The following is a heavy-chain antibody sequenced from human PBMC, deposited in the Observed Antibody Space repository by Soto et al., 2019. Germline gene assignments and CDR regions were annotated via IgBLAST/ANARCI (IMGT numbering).Heavy chain of an antibody. V-gene: IGHV3-30*18. Sequence: GGSLRLSCAASGFTFSSYGMHWVRQAPGKGLEWVAVISYDGSNKYYADSVKGRFTISRDNSKNTLYLQMNSLRAEDTDVYYCPKDGPTTEAYGMDVWGQGTTVTVSS. CDR2: ISYDGSNK. CDR3: PKDGPTTEAYGMDV. CDR1: GFTFSSYG. J-gene: IGHJ6*02. D-gene: IGHD4-4*01.